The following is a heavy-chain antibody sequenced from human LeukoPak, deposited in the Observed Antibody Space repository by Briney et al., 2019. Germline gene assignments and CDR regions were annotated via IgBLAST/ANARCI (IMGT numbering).Heavy chain of an antibody. J-gene: IGHJ1*01. V-gene: IGHV3-23*01. Sequence: PGGSLRLSCAASGFTFSSHGMNWVRQAPGKGLEWVSGISSSGGITYYTDSVKGRFTISIDNSKHTVSQQMNSLRGDDTAVYYCAKDDAWGRYKDWGQGTLVTVSS. CDR3: AKDDAWGRYKD. D-gene: IGHD3-16*01. CDR1: GFTFSSHG. CDR2: ISSSGGIT.